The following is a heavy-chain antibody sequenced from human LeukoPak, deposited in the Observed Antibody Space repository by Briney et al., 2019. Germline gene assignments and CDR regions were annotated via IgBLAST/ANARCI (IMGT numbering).Heavy chain of an antibody. CDR2: IYYSGST. CDR1: GGSISSYY. CDR3: VRGAPHSSGWPYLDF. J-gene: IGHJ4*02. V-gene: IGHV4-59*01. D-gene: IGHD6-19*01. Sequence: SETLSLTCTVSGGSISSYYWSWIRQPPGKGREWIGYIYYSGSTNYNPSLKSRVTISVDTSKNQFSLKLSSVTAADTAVYYCVRGAPHSSGWPYLDFWGQGTLVTVSS.